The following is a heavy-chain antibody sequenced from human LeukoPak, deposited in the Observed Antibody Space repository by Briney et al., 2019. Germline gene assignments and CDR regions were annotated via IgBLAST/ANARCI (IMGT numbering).Heavy chain of an antibody. J-gene: IGHJ4*02. D-gene: IGHD5-24*01. CDR2: SYPGDSDS. V-gene: IGHV5-51*01. CDR3: ARRGDGYSIDN. Sequence: GESLKISFHVSGSSSTNNSIGWVPRLPGKGLGWDAISYPGDSDSSYRPSFQGHVSISVDKSINTALLHWSSLKYSYASMYYWARRGDGYSIDNWGQGTLVTVSS. CDR1: GSSSTNNS.